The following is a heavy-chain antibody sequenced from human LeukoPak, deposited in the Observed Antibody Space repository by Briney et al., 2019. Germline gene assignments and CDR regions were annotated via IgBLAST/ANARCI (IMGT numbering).Heavy chain of an antibody. J-gene: IGHJ4*02. V-gene: IGHV4-4*07. CDR1: GGSISSYY. CDR3: ARGVVVTDPIDY. CDR2: IYTSGST. D-gene: IGHD2-21*02. Sequence: SETLSLTCTVSGGSISSYYWSWIRQPAGKGLEWIGRIYTSGSTNYNPSPKSRVTISVDTSKNQFSLKLSSVTAADTAVYYCARGVVVTDPIDYWGQGTLVTVSS.